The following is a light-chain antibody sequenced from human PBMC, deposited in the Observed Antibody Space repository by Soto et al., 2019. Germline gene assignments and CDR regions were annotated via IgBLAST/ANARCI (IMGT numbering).Light chain of an antibody. CDR3: QQTFRPPRT. Sequence: DIQMTQSPSSLSASVGDRVTITCRASQAIHSYLNWYQQKPGEAPKLLIYAAFSLNSGVPSRFSGSGAGTDFTLTIRSLQPEDFATYYCQQTFRPPRTFGGGTKVVIK. V-gene: IGKV1-39*01. CDR1: QAIHSY. J-gene: IGKJ4*01. CDR2: AAF.